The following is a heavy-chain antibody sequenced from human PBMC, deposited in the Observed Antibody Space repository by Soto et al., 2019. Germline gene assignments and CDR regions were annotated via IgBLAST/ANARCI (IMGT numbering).Heavy chain of an antibody. J-gene: IGHJ3*02. CDR1: GYTFTSYY. CDR2: INPSLDTT. Sequence: GASVKVSCKASGYTFTSYYLHWVRQAPGQGLEGIGIINPSLDTTSYAQKFQGRVTMTRDTSTSTVYMELSSRRSEDTAVYYCAREWRILCWGAFDIWS. CDR3: AREWRILCWGAFDI. D-gene: IGHD3-10*01. V-gene: IGHV1-46*01.